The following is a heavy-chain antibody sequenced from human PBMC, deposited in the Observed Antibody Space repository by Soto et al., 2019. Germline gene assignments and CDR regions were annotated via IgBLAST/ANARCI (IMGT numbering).Heavy chain of an antibody. CDR3: ASKPYSSSWSNWFDP. J-gene: IGHJ5*02. V-gene: IGHV1-8*01. CDR2: MNPNSGNT. CDR1: GYTFTSYD. D-gene: IGHD6-13*01. Sequence: GASVQVSCKASGYTFTSYDSKWVRQDTGQGLEWMGWMNPNSGNTGYAQKFQGRVTMTRNTSISTAYMELSSLRSEDTAVYYCASKPYSSSWSNWFDPWGQGTLVTVSS.